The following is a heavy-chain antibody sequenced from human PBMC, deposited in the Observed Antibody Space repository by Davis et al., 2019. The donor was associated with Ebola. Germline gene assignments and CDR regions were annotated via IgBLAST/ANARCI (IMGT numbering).Heavy chain of an antibody. V-gene: IGHV3-73*01. Sequence: GESLKISYAASGFTFSGSAMHWVRQASGKGLEWVGRIRSKANSYATAYAASVKGRFTISRDDSKNTAYLQMNSLKTEDTAVYYCTRRKYSYGYYYGMDVWGQGTTVTVSS. J-gene: IGHJ6*02. D-gene: IGHD5-18*01. CDR3: TRRKYSYGYYYGMDV. CDR1: GFTFSGSA. CDR2: IRSKANSYAT.